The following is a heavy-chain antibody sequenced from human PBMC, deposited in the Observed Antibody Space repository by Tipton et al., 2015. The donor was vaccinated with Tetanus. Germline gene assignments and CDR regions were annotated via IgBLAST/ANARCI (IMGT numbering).Heavy chain of an antibody. D-gene: IGHD3-16*01. CDR2: VYYSGST. V-gene: IGHV4-59*12. CDR1: GGSINNYY. CDR3: ARDQGGGRVARLNWFGP. Sequence: TLSLICTVSGGSINNYYWSWIRQPPGKGLEWIGYVYYSGSTFYNPSLKSRVTISVDTSNNQFSLRLSSVTAADTGVYYCARDQGGGRVARLNWFGPWGQGALVTVSS. J-gene: IGHJ5*02.